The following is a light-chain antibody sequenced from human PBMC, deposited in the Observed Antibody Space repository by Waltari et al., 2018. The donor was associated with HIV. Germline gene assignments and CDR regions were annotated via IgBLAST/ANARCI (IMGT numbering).Light chain of an antibody. Sequence: EIVMTQSPVTLSVSPGERATLSCRASHSIRSNLAWYQQKSGQAPRLLIYGASTRATDIPARFSGSGSGTEFTLTISSLQSEDFAVYFCQQYSNWPPLTFGGGTKVEIK. CDR1: HSIRSN. CDR2: GAS. J-gene: IGKJ4*01. CDR3: QQYSNWPPLT. V-gene: IGKV3-15*01.